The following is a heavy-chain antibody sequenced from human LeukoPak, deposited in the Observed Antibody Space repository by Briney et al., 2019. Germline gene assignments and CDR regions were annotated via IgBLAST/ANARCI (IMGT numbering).Heavy chain of an antibody. CDR1: GFSLSRNG. D-gene: IGHD2-21*02. V-gene: IGHV3-30*18. CDR2: ISYDGSNK. CDR3: AKDRNRLVVVTAFFDY. Sequence: GGSLRLSCATSGFSLSRNGMHWVRQAPGKGLEWVAVISYDGSNKYYANSVKGRFTISRDNSKNTLYLQMNSLRAEDTAVYYCAKDRNRLVVVTAFFDYWGQGTLVTVSS. J-gene: IGHJ4*02.